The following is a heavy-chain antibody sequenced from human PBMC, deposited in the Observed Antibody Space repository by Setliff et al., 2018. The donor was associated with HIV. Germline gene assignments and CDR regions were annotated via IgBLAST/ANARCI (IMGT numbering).Heavy chain of an antibody. Sequence: SLKISCAASGFTFFDYALNWVRQAPGKGLEWVSSISSSGSYIYYADSVKGRFTISRDHATSALYLQMDSLRAEDTALYYCTRSHSTRDAFDIWGQGTMVTVSS. J-gene: IGHJ3*02. CDR2: ISSSGSYI. V-gene: IGHV3-21*01. CDR1: GFTFFDYA. D-gene: IGHD2-2*01. CDR3: TRSHSTRDAFDI.